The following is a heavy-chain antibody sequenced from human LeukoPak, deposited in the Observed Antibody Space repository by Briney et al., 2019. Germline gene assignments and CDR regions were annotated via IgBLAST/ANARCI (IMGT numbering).Heavy chain of an antibody. D-gene: IGHD2-2*01. CDR1: GYTFTGYY. V-gene: IGHV1-2*02. CDR2: INPNSGGT. CDR3: ARERGYCSGSGCYGSDY. J-gene: IGHJ4*02. Sequence: ASVKVSCKASGYTFTGYYMHWVRQAPGQGLEWMGWINPNSGGTNYAQKFQGRVTMTRDTSISTAYMELSRLRSDDAAVYFCARERGYCSGSGCYGSDYWGQGTLVTVSS.